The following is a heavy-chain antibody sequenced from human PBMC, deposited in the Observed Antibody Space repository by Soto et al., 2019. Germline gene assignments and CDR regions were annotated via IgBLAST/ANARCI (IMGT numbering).Heavy chain of an antibody. CDR1: GFSFSDYY. V-gene: IGHV3-11*01. CDR2: IRSSDNTR. CDR3: ARGNALYDY. J-gene: IGHJ4*02. Sequence: PGGSLRLSCAASGFSFSDYYMSWIRQAPGMGLEWVSYIRSSDNTRYYADSVKGRFTISRDNAKNSLYLQMNSLRAEDTAVYYCARGNALYDYWGQGTLVTVSS. D-gene: IGHD2-2*01.